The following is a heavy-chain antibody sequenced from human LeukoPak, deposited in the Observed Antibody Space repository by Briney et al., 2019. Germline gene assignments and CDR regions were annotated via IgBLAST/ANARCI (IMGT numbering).Heavy chain of an antibody. D-gene: IGHD6-13*01. J-gene: IGHJ4*02. Sequence: ASVKVSCKASGYTFTGYYMHWVRQAPGQGIEWMGRINPNSGGTNYAQKFQGRVTINRDTTNSTDYMEMSRLRYNDTDVYYCAIPGIAAAGTRIFDYRGQGTLVTVSS. V-gene: IGHV1-2*01. CDR1: GYTFTGYY. CDR2: INPNSGGT. CDR3: AIPGIAAAGTRIFDY.